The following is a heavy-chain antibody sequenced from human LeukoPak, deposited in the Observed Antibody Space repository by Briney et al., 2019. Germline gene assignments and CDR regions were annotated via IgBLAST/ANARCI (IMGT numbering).Heavy chain of an antibody. CDR2: IHYSGST. Sequence: PSETLSLTCSVSGDSISGYSWSWIRQPPGMGLEWIGYIHYSGSTTYNPSLKSRVTISVDTSKNQFSLKLSSVTAADTAVYYCRGATNTLDFDYWGQGTLVTVSS. J-gene: IGHJ4*02. CDR3: RGATNTLDFDY. V-gene: IGHV4-59*08. D-gene: IGHD1-26*01. CDR1: GDSISGYS.